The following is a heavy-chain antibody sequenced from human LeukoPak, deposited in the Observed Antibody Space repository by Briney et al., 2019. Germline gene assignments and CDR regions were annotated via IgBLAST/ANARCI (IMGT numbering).Heavy chain of an antibody. CDR2: IYYSGST. CDR3: ARRSEGSAVDGYAFDI. J-gene: IGHJ3*02. D-gene: IGHD6-19*01. Sequence: SETLSLTCTVSGGSISSSSYYWGWIRQPPGKGLEWIGSIYYSGSTYYNPSLKSRVTISVDTSKNQLSLKLSSVTAADTAVYYCARRSEGSAVDGYAFDIWGQGTMVTVSS. V-gene: IGHV4-39*01. CDR1: GGSISSSSYY.